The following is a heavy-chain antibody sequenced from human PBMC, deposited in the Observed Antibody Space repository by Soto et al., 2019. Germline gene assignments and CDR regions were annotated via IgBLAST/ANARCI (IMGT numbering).Heavy chain of an antibody. CDR1: GGTFSSYA. J-gene: IGHJ4*02. V-gene: IGHV1-69*13. D-gene: IGHD3-3*01. Sequence: SVKVSCKASGGTFSSYAISWVRQAPGQGLEWMGGIIPIFGTANYAQKFQGRVTITADESTSTAYMELSSLRSENTAVYYCGRDGYDGFARSDYWGQGTLVTVSS. CDR3: GRDGYDGFARSDY. CDR2: IIPIFGTA.